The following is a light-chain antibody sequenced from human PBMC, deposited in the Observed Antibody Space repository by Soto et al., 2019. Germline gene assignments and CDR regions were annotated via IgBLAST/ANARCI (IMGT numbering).Light chain of an antibody. J-gene: IGKJ2*03. CDR2: GAS. CDR1: QSVSRSL. Sequence: EIVLTQSPGTLSLSPGERATLSCRASQSVSRSLLAWYQQKPGQAPRLLIYGASTRATGIADRFSGSGSGTDFTLTISRLEPEDFAVYYCQQYGNPPPYSFGQGIKLEIK. CDR3: QQYGNPPPYS. V-gene: IGKV3-20*01.